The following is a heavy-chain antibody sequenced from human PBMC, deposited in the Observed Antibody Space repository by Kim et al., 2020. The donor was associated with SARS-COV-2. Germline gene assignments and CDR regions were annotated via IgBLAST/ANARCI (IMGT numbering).Heavy chain of an antibody. J-gene: IGHJ4*02. V-gene: IGHV7-4-1*02. Sequence: YAQGFTGRFVCALDTSVSTAYLQISSLKAEDTAVYYCAREYSSDWRAFDYWGQGTLVTVSS. D-gene: IGHD6-19*01. CDR3: AREYSSDWRAFDY.